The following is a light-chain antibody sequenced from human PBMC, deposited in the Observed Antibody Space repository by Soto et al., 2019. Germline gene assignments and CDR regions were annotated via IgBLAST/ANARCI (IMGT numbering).Light chain of an antibody. J-gene: IGKJ3*01. Sequence: DFQMTQSPSSLSASVGDTVTITCRASQDIGTFLNWYQQKPGKAPKLLIYAASDLLSGVSSRFSGSGSGTDFTLTISSLQPEEFATYYCQQSYSTPQITFGPGTKVDMK. CDR3: QQSYSTPQIT. CDR1: QDIGTF. V-gene: IGKV1-39*01. CDR2: AAS.